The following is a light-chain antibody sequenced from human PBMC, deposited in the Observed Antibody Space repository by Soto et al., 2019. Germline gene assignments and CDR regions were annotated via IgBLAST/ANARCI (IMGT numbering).Light chain of an antibody. CDR2: WAS. V-gene: IGKV4-1*01. J-gene: IGKJ2*01. CDR1: QSVLYSSNNKNY. Sequence: DIVMTQSPYSLDVSMGERATINCKSSQSVLYSSNNKNYLAWYHQKPGQPPKLLIYWASTRESGVPDRFSGSGSGTDFTLTISILQAEDVAVYSCQQYYSTPYTFGQGTKLEIK. CDR3: QQYYSTPYT.